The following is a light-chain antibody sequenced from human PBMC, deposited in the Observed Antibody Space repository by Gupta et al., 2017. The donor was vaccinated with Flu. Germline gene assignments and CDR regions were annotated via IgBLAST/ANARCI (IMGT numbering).Light chain of an antibody. CDR3: QQANSFPFT. CDR2: AAS. V-gene: IGKV1-12*01. CDR1: QGISTW. J-gene: IGKJ3*01. Sequence: DIQMTHSPSAVSASLGDRVTITCRASQGISTWLAWYQQRPGKAPKLLIYAASCWQSGVPARFSGSGSGTDFTLTISSLQPEDFATYYCQQANSFPFTFGPGTKVDIK.